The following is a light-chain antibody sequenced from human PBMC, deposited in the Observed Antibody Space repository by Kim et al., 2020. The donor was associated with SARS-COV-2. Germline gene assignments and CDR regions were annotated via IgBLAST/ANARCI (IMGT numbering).Light chain of an antibody. J-gene: IGLJ2*01. CDR1: SGDVGAYNY. Sequence: GQSVTISCTGTSGDVGAYNYVSWYQQYPGKAPRLMIYDVSRRPSGVPDRFSGSKSGNTASLTVSGLQAGDEADYYCTSYAGSTELLFGGGTQLTVL. CDR2: DVS. V-gene: IGLV2-8*01. CDR3: TSYAGSTELL.